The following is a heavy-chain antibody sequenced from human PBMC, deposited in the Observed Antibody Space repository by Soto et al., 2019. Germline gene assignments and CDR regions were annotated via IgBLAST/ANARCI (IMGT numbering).Heavy chain of an antibody. D-gene: IGHD3-10*01. V-gene: IGHV1-69*08. CDR2: VNPIVSTS. CDR3: ACSYGSGYRVFDY. CDR1: GDTFNFYS. J-gene: IGHJ4*02. Sequence: QVQLVQSGAEVKRPGSSVKVSCKASGDTFNFYSVNWVRQAPGLGLEWMGRVNPIVSTSNYAQKFQGRVTMTENKSTSTAYMELSSLRCEDTAIYYCACSYGSGYRVFDYWGQGALVTVSS.